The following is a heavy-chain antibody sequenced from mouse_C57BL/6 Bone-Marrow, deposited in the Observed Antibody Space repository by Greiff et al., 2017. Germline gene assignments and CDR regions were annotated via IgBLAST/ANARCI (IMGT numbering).Heavy chain of an antibody. Sequence: EVQGVESGGGLVQPGGSLKLSCAASGFTFSDYYMYWVRQTPEKRLEWVAYISNGGGSTYYPDTVKGRFTISRDNAKNTLYLQMSRLKSEDTAMYYCARQNYYGSSLYYYAMDYWGQGTSVTVSS. CDR1: GFTFSDYY. D-gene: IGHD1-1*01. CDR2: ISNGGGST. V-gene: IGHV5-12*01. J-gene: IGHJ4*01. CDR3: ARQNYYGSSLYYYAMDY.